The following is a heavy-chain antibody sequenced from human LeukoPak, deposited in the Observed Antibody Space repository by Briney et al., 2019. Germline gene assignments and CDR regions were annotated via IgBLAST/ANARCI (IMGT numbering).Heavy chain of an antibody. J-gene: IGHJ4*02. CDR2: ISGSGGST. CDR3: AKTRGIAGYSSSWAFDY. Sequence: GGSLRLSCAASGFTFSSYAMSWVRQAPGKGLEWVSAISGSGGSTYYADSVKGRFTISRDNSKNTLYLQMNSLRAEDTAVYYCAKTRGIAGYSSSWAFDYWGQGTLVTVSS. V-gene: IGHV3-23*01. D-gene: IGHD6-13*01. CDR1: GFTFSSYA.